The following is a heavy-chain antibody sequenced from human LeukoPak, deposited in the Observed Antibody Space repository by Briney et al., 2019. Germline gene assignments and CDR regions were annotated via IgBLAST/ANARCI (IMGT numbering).Heavy chain of an antibody. CDR1: GYTFTSYY. D-gene: IGHD3-10*01. J-gene: IGHJ4*02. CDR2: INPTGGNT. V-gene: IGHV1-46*01. Sequence: GASVKVSCKASGYTFTSYYMHWVRQAPGQGLEWMGLINPTGGNTGYAQKFQGRVTITRNTSISTAYMELSSLRSEDTAVYYCAILWFGVPYWGQGTLVTVSS. CDR3: AILWFGVPY.